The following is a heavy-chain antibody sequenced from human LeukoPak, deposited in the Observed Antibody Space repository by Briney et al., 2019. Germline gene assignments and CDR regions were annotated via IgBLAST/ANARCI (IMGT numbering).Heavy chain of an antibody. Sequence: SETLSLTCTVSGGSISSYYWSWIRQPPGKGLEWIGYIYYSGSTNYNPSLNSRVTISVDTSKNQFSLKLSSVTAADTAVYYCARQNYGDYYGGFDYWGQGTLVTVSS. D-gene: IGHD4-17*01. J-gene: IGHJ4*02. CDR1: GGSISSYY. CDR3: ARQNYGDYYGGFDY. V-gene: IGHV4-59*08. CDR2: IYYSGST.